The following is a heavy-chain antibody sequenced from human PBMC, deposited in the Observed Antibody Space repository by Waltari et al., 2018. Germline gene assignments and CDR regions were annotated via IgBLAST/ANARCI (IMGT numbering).Heavy chain of an antibody. J-gene: IGHJ6*02. D-gene: IGHD2-2*01. CDR1: GGTFSSYA. V-gene: IGHV1-69*08. CDR2: IIPIFGTA. CDR3: ARADIVVVPGYYYGMDV. Sequence: QVQLVQSGAEVKKPGSSVKVSCKASGGTFSSYAISWVRQAPGQGLEWMGRIIPIFGTANYAQKFQGRVTITADKSTSTAYMELSSLRSEDTAVYYCARADIVVVPGYYYGMDVWGQGTTVTVSS.